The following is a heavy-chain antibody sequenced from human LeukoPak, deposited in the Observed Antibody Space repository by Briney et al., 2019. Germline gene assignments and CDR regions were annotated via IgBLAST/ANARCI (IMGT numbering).Heavy chain of an antibody. Sequence: PGVSLRLSCAASGFTFSSYGMHWVRQAPGKGREWVAVISYDGSNKYYADSVKGLFTISRDNSKNTLYLQMNSLRAEDTAVYYCAKGDVRGIIISYWGQGTLVTVSS. V-gene: IGHV3-30*18. CDR3: AKGDVRGIIISY. CDR1: GFTFSSYG. J-gene: IGHJ4*02. D-gene: IGHD3-10*01. CDR2: ISYDGSNK.